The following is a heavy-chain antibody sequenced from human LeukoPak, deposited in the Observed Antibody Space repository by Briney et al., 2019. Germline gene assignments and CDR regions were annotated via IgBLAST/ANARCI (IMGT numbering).Heavy chain of an antibody. CDR1: GFTFSRYW. CDR2: INSDGSST. J-gene: IGHJ5*02. D-gene: IGHD3-22*01. Sequence: GGSLRLSCATSGFTFSRYWMHWVRQAPGKGLVWVSRINSDGSSTNYADSVKGRFTISRDNAKNTLYLQMNSLRVEDTAVYYCASSSGGFNWFDPWGQGTLVTVSS. V-gene: IGHV3-74*01. CDR3: ASSSGGFNWFDP.